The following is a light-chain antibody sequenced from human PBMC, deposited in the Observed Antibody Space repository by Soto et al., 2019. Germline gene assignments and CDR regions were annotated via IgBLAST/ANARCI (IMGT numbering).Light chain of an antibody. CDR2: DVS. V-gene: IGLV2-14*03. CDR3: FSYTTSSTYV. J-gene: IGLJ1*01. CDR1: SSDVGAYNY. Sequence: QSALTQPASVSGSPGQPITISCTGTSSDVGAYNYVSWYQQLPGKAPKLMIYDVSNRPSGVSNRFSGSNSGNTASLTISGLQAEDETDYYCFSYTTSSTYVFGTGTKVTVL.